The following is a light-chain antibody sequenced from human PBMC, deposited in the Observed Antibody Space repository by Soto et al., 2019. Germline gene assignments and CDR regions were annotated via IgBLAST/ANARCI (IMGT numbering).Light chain of an antibody. Sequence: QSVLTQPASVSGSPGQSITISCTGTSSDVGSYDYVSWYQQHPGKVPKLMLYEVSNRPSGVSNRFSGSKSGNTASLTISGLQAEDEADYYCSSYASSSTLVFGTGTRSPS. CDR3: SSYASSSTLV. V-gene: IGLV2-14*01. CDR1: SSDVGSYDY. J-gene: IGLJ1*01. CDR2: EVS.